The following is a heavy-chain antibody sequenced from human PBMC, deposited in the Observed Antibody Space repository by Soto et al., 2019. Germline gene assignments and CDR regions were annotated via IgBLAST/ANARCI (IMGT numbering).Heavy chain of an antibody. V-gene: IGHV4-59*01. J-gene: IGHJ6*02. CDR1: GGSLSSYY. D-gene: IGHD6-13*01. CDR2: IYYSGST. CDR3: ARDWWGIANYYGMDV. Sequence: SDTLSLTCTVSGGSLSSYYWSWIRQPPGKGLEWIGYIYYSGSTNYNPSLKSRVTISVDTSKNQFSLKLSSVTAADTAVYYCARDWWGIANYYGMDVWGQGTTVNVSS.